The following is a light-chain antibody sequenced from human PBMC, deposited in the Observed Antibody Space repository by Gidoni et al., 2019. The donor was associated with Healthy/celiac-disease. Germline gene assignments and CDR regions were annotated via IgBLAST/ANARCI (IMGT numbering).Light chain of an antibody. Sequence: EIVLTQSPATLSFSPGERATLSCRASQIVSSYLDWYQQKPGQAPRLLIYDASNRATGIPARCSGSGSGTDFTFTISSLEPEDFAVYYCQQRSNWPRTCGEGTKVEIK. CDR2: DAS. J-gene: IGKJ1*01. CDR3: QQRSNWPRT. CDR1: QIVSSY. V-gene: IGKV3-11*01.